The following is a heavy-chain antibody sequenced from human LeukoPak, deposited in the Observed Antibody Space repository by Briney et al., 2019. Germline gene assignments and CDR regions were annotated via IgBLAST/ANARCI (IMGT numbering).Heavy chain of an antibody. J-gene: IGHJ4*02. Sequence: GGSLRLSCAASGFTFSSYSMNWVRQAPGKGLEWVSYISSSSSTIYYADSVKGRFTISRDNAKNSLYLQMNSLRAEDTAVYYCARGDTWYYDFWSGYPNFDYWGQGTLVTVSS. V-gene: IGHV3-48*01. CDR1: GFTFSSYS. CDR3: ARGDTWYYDFWSGYPNFDY. CDR2: ISSSSSTI. D-gene: IGHD3-3*01.